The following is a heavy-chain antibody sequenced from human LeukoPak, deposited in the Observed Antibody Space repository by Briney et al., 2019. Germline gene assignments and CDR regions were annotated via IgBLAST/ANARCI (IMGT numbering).Heavy chain of an antibody. V-gene: IGHV4-30-4*07. CDR1: GGSISSGGYS. CDR3: ARGPLIDY. Sequence: PSETLSLTCAVSGGSISSGGYSWSWIRQPPGKGLEWIGYIYYSGSTYYNPSLKSRVTISVDTSKIQFSLKLSSVTAADTAVYYCARGPLIDYWGQGTLVTVSS. CDR2: IYYSGST. J-gene: IGHJ4*02.